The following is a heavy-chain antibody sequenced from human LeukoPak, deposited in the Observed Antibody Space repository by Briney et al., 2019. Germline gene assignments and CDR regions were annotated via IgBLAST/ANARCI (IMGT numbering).Heavy chain of an antibody. CDR3: ARATYYYDGRYYFDY. CDR1: GYSISSGYY. Sequence: PSETLSLTCAVSGYSISSGYYWGWIRQPPGKGLEWSGSIYHSGSTYYNPSLKSRVTISVDTSKNQFSLKLSSVTAADTAVYYCARATYYYDGRYYFDYWGQGTLVTVSS. V-gene: IGHV4-38-2*01. J-gene: IGHJ4*02. CDR2: IYHSGST. D-gene: IGHD3-22*01.